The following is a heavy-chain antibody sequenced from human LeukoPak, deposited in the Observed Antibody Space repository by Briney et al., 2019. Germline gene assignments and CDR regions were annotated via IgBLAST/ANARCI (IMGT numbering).Heavy chain of an antibody. J-gene: IGHJ3*02. CDR1: GYTFTDYY. D-gene: IGHD3-10*01. CDR3: ATGTHLWFGAADAFDI. V-gene: IGHV1-24*01. CDR2: FDPEDGET. Sequence: ASVKVSCKASGYTFTDYYIHWVRQAPGQGLEWMGGFDPEDGETIYAQKFQGRVTMTEDTSTDTAYMELSSLRSEDTAVYYCATGTHLWFGAADAFDIWGQGTMVTVSS.